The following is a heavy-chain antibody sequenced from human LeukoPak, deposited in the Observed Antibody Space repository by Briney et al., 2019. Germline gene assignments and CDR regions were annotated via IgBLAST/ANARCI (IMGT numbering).Heavy chain of an antibody. D-gene: IGHD5-18*01. CDR3: AKCGYSYDTFDY. V-gene: IGHV3-30*18. CDR2: ISYDGSNK. CDR1: GFTFSSYG. J-gene: IGHJ4*02. Sequence: GGSLRLSCAASGFTFSSYGMHWVRQAPGKGLEWVAVISYDGSNKYYADSVNGRFTISRDNSKNTLYLQMNSLRAEDTAVYYCAKCGYSYDTFDYWGQGTLVTVSS.